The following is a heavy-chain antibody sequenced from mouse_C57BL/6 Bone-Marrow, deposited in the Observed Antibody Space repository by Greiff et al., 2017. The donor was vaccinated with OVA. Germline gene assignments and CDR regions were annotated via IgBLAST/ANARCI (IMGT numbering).Heavy chain of an antibody. Sequence: EVNVVESEGGLVQPGSSMKLSCTASGFTFSDYYMAWVRQVPEKGLEWVANINYDGSSTYYLDSLKSRFIISRDNAKNILYLQMSSLKSEDTATYYCACYDYDGAWFAYWGQGTLVTVSA. CDR3: ACYDYDGAWFAY. D-gene: IGHD2-4*01. CDR2: INYDGSST. J-gene: IGHJ3*01. CDR1: GFTFSDYY. V-gene: IGHV5-16*01.